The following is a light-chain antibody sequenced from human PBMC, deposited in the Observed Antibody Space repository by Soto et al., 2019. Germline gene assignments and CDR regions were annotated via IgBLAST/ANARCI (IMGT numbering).Light chain of an antibody. CDR3: QQSYSTSTT. CDR1: QNISSF. V-gene: IGKV1-39*01. CDR2: AAS. J-gene: IGKJ5*01. Sequence: DIQMTQSPSSLSASVGDRVTINCRASQNISSFLNWYQQKRGEAPNLLIYAASYLQSGVPSRFSGSGSGADFTLTISSLQPEDFATYYCQQSYSTSTTFGQGTLLEI.